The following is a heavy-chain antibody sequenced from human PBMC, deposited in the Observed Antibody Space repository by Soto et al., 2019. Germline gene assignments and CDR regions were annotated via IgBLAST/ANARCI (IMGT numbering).Heavy chain of an antibody. CDR2: IYWDDDK. CDR3: AHRLFDSCCYWDRDYFYY. D-gene: IGHD2-15*01. V-gene: IGHV2-5*02. CDR1: GFSLSTSGVG. Sequence: SGPTLVNPTQTLTLTCTFSGFSLSTSGVGVGWIRQPPGKALECLALIYWDDDKRYSPSLKSRLTITKDTSKNQVVLTMTNMDPVDTATYFCAHRLFDSCCYWDRDYFYYPGRGTLVTVSS. J-gene: IGHJ4*02.